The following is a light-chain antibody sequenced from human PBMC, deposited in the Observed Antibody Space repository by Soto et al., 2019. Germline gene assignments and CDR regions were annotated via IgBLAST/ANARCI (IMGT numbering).Light chain of an antibody. CDR3: QQYGRSPTT. J-gene: IGKJ1*01. V-gene: IGKV3-20*01. CDR1: QNFGSTY. CDR2: GAS. Sequence: EVVLTPSPDTLSLSPGERATLSCMASQNFGSTYLAWYQQKRGQAPRFLIYGASTRATGIPDRFSGSGSGTGFTLTISRLEPEDFALYYCQQYGRSPTTFGQGTKVDI.